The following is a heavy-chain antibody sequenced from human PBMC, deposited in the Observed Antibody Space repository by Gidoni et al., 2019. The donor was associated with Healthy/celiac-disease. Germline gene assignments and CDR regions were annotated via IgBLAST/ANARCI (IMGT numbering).Heavy chain of an antibody. Sequence: EVQLLESGGGLVQPGGSLRISCASSGFPFSSFAMSWVRQAPGKGLGWVSAISGCGGSTYYADSVKGRFTISRDNSKNTLYLQMNSLRAEDTAVYYCAKVSAAYYDFWKGWFDPWGQGTLVTVSS. CDR2: ISGCGGST. CDR1: GFPFSSFA. CDR3: AKVSAAYYDFWKGWFDP. V-gene: IGHV3-23*01. D-gene: IGHD3-3*01. J-gene: IGHJ5*02.